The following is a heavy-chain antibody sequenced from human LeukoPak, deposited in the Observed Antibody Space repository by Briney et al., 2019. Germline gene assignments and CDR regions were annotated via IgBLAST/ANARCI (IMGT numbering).Heavy chain of an antibody. CDR2: IWYDGSNK. J-gene: IGHJ5*02. CDR1: GFTFSSYG. D-gene: IGHD6-6*01. Sequence: PGGSLRLSCAASGFTFSSYGMHWVRQAPGKGLEWVAVIWYDGSNKYYADSVKDRFTISRDNSKNTLYLQMNSLRAEDTAVYYCAKERSGYSSSSGYNWFDPWGQGTLVTVSS. CDR3: AKERSGYSSSSGYNWFDP. V-gene: IGHV3-33*06.